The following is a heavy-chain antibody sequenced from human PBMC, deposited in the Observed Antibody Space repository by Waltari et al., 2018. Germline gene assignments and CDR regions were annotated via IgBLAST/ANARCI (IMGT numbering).Heavy chain of an antibody. Sequence: QVQLVQAGAEVKKPGASVKVSCKASGYTLTSYDINWVRTATGQGLEWMGWMNPNSGNTGYAQKFQGRVTMTRNTSISTAYMELSSLRSEDTAVYYCARGQSIAVAGELDYWGQGTLVTVSS. CDR3: ARGQSIAVAGELDY. D-gene: IGHD6-19*01. J-gene: IGHJ4*02. CDR1: GYTLTSYD. V-gene: IGHV1-8*01. CDR2: MNPNSGNT.